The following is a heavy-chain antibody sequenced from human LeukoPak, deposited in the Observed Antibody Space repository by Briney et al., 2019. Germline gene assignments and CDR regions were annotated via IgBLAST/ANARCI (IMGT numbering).Heavy chain of an antibody. CDR1: GFTFSSYS. V-gene: IGHV3-21*01. CDR3: AREKYYYDSSGPTYAFDI. J-gene: IGHJ3*02. D-gene: IGHD3-22*01. CDR2: ISSSSSYI. Sequence: GGSLRLSCAASGFTFSSYSMNWVRQAPGKGLEWVSSISSSSSYIYYADSVKGRFTISRDNAKNTLYLQMNSLRAEDTAVYYCAREKYYYDSSGPTYAFDIWGQGTMVTVSS.